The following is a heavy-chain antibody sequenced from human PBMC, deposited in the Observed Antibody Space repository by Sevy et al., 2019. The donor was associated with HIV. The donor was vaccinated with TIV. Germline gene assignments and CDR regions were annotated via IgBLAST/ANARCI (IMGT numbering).Heavy chain of an antibody. CDR2: IYYGGNT. J-gene: IGHJ4*02. CDR1: GGSVTTTGYY. D-gene: IGHD6-19*01. V-gene: IGHV4-39*02. CDR3: ATGRRSGSPFDS. Sequence: SETLSLTCIVSGGSVTTTGYYWGWVRQPPGKGLEWIGNIYYGGNTFYKPSLKSRVNISVDTWNNRFSLKLNPVTAADTAVYYCATGRRSGSPFDSWGQGTLVTVSS.